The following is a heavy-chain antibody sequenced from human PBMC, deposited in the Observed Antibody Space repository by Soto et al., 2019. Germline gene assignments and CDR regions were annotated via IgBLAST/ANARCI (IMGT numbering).Heavy chain of an antibody. CDR3: DSSGYLPPGAMDV. CDR2: IDPSDSYT. J-gene: IGHJ6*02. Sequence: GESLKISCKGSGYSFTSYWISWVRQMPGKGLEWMGRIDPSDSYTNYSPSFQGHVTISADKPISTAYLQWSSLKASDTAMYYYDSSGYLPPGAMDVWGQGTTVTVSS. V-gene: IGHV5-10-1*01. D-gene: IGHD3-22*01. CDR1: GYSFTSYW.